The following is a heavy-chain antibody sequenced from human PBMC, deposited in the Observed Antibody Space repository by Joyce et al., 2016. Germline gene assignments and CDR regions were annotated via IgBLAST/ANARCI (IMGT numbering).Heavy chain of an antibody. V-gene: IGHV4-31*03. CDR3: ARGYCSGDTCYSVGQHYMDV. Sequence: QVQLQESGPGLVKPSQILSLTCTVSGDSISSGDYYWSWIRQQPGKGLEWIGYLYYSGSPYYNPSLKSRVAISADTSNNQFSLRLSSVTAADTAVYYCARGYCSGDTCYSVGQHYMDVWDKGTTVTVSS. J-gene: IGHJ6*03. D-gene: IGHD2-15*01. CDR2: LYYSGSP. CDR1: GDSISSGDYY.